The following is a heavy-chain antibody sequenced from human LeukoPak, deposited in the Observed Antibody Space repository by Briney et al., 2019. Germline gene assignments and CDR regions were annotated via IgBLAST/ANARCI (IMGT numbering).Heavy chain of an antibody. CDR3: ARDLQWLVQSPNY. V-gene: IGHV4-38-2*02. CDR1: GYSISSGYY. Sequence: SETLSLTCTVSGYSISSGYYWGWIRQPPGKGLEWIGSIYHSGSTYYNPSLKSRVTISVDTSKNQFSLKLSSVTAADTAVYYCARDLQWLVQSPNYWGQGTLVTVSS. CDR2: IYHSGST. D-gene: IGHD6-19*01. J-gene: IGHJ4*02.